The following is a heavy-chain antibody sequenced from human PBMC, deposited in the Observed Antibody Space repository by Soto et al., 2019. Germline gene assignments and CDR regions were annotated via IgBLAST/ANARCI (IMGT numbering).Heavy chain of an antibody. CDR2: INHSGST. D-gene: IGHD6-19*01. CDR3: ARTVRYSSGWPPPPPQADY. Sequence: SETLSLTCAVYGGSFSGYYWSWIRQPPGKGLEWIGEINHSGSTNYNPSLKSRVTISVDTSKNQFSLKLSSVTAADTAVYYCARTVRYSSGWPPPPPQADYWGQGTLVTVSS. CDR1: GGSFSGYY. J-gene: IGHJ4*02. V-gene: IGHV4-34*01.